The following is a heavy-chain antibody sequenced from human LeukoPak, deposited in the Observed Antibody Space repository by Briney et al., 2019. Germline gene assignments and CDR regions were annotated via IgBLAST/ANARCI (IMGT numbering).Heavy chain of an antibody. CDR3: ASSPEYSSSWYYFDY. CDR2: ITSSFSYI. V-gene: IGHV3-21*01. D-gene: IGHD6-13*01. J-gene: IGHJ4*02. Sequence: PGGSLRLSCAASGXTFSSYAVSWVRQAPGKGLEWVSSITSSFSYIYYADSVKGRFTISRDNAKKSLYLQMNSLRAEDTAVYYCASSPEYSSSWYYFDYWGQGTLVTVSS. CDR1: GXTFSSYA.